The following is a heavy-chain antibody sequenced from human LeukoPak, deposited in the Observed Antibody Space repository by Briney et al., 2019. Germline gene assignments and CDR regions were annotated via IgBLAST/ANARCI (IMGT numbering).Heavy chain of an antibody. J-gene: IGHJ4*02. CDR2: ISSSGSTI. Sequence: GGSLRLSCAASGFTFSDYYMSWIRQAPGKGLEWVSYISSSGSTIYYADSVKGRFTISRDNAKNSLYLQMNSLRAEGTAVYYCARVSRYSFGSFDYWGQGTLVTVSS. V-gene: IGHV3-11*01. CDR1: GFTFSDYY. CDR3: ARVSRYSFGSFDY. D-gene: IGHD5-18*01.